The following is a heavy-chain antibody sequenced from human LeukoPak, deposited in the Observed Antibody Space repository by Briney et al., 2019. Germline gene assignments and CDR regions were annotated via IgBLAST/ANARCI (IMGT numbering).Heavy chain of an antibody. CDR2: INWNGGST. D-gene: IGHD3-10*01. Sequence: GGSLRLSCAASGFTFDDYGMSWVRQAPGKGLEWVSGINWNGGSTGYADSVKGRFTISRDNAKNSLYLQMNSLRAEDTAVYYCARGVGGFGELLSLWFDPWGQGTLVTVSS. CDR1: GFTFDDYG. J-gene: IGHJ5*02. V-gene: IGHV3-20*04. CDR3: ARGVGGFGELLSLWFDP.